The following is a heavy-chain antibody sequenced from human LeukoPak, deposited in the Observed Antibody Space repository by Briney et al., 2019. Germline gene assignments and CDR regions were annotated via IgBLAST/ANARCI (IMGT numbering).Heavy chain of an antibody. CDR3: ASIKNHDAFDY. V-gene: IGHV3-21*01. D-gene: IGHD1-14*01. J-gene: IGHJ4*02. Sequence: GGSLRLSCAASGFTFSSYEMNWVRQAPGKGLEWVSSISSSSSYIYYADSVKGRFTISRDNAKNSLYLQMNSLRAEDTAVYYCASIKNHDAFDYWGQGTLVTVSS. CDR2: ISSSSSYI. CDR1: GFTFSSYE.